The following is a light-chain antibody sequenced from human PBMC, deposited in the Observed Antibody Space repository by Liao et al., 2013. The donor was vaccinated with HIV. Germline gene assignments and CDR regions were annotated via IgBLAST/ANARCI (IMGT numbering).Light chain of an antibody. J-gene: IGLJ1*01. Sequence: SYVLTQSPSVSVSPGQTASITCSGDKLGDKYACWYQQKPGQSPVLVIYQDSKRPSGIPERFSGSKSGNTATLTISGTQTMDEADYYCQAWDTSTHVFGTGTKVTVL. V-gene: IGLV3-1*01. CDR1: KLGDKY. CDR2: QDS. CDR3: QAWDTSTHV.